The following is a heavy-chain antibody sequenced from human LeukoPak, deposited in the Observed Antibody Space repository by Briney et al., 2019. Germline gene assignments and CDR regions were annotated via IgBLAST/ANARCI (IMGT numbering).Heavy chain of an antibody. Sequence: SETLSLTCTVSGGSISRYYWSWIRQPPGKGLEWIGYIYYSGSTNYNPSLKSRVTISVDTSKNQFSLKLSSVTAADTAVYYCARDSQRWLQSHAFDIWGQGTMVTVSS. CDR3: ARDSQRWLQSHAFDI. CDR1: GGSISRYY. V-gene: IGHV4-59*01. CDR2: IYYSGST. D-gene: IGHD5-24*01. J-gene: IGHJ3*02.